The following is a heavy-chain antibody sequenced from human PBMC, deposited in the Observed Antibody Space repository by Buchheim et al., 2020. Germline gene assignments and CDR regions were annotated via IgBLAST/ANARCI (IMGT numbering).Heavy chain of an antibody. V-gene: IGHV3-11*06. CDR3: ARVRCSSTSCYLPSFWGAFDI. CDR2: ISSSSSYT. CDR1: GFTFSDYY. D-gene: IGHD2-2*01. Sequence: QVQLVESGGGLVKPGGSLRLSCAASGFTFSDYYMSWIRQAPGKGLEWVSYISSSSSYTNYADSVKGRFTISRDNAKNSLYLQMNSLRAEDTAVYYCARVRCSSTSCYLPSFWGAFDIWGQGT. J-gene: IGHJ3*02.